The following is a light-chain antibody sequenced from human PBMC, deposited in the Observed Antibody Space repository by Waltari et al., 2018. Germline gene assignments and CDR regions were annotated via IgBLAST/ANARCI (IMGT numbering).Light chain of an antibody. Sequence: SYVLTQPPSVSVAPGTPARITCGGTNIGSKSVHWYQQKPGPATVRVSNKTGGRPSGMPGGFSGANSGKTATLTSSRVEAGDEADYYCQVWDRSSDHVVFGGGTKLTVL. CDR1: NIGSKS. V-gene: IGLV3-21*04. J-gene: IGLJ2*01. CDR3: QVWDRSSDHVV. CDR2: KTG.